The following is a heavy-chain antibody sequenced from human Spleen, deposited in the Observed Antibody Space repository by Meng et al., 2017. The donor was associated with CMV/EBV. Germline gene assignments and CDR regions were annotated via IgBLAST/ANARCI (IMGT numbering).Heavy chain of an antibody. CDR2: IHYGGYT. J-gene: IGHJ4*02. CDR3: ARLGYDFWFDY. CDR1: GGYFSGYY. D-gene: IGHD3-3*01. V-gene: IGHV4-34*01. Sequence: LTCAVYGGYFSGYYWSWIRQPPGKGLEWIGNIHYGGYTYYTPAHKSRVTISVDRTRNQLSLKLRSVTAADTAVYFCARLGYDFWFDYWGQGTLVTVSS.